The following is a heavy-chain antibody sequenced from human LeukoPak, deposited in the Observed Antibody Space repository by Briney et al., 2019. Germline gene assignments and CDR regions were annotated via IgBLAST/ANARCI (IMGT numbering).Heavy chain of an antibody. CDR3: ARVTSGPLYYYYYGMDV. CDR1: GGSISSYY. Sequence: SETLSLTCTVSGGSISSYYWSWIRQPPGKGLEWIGYIYYSGSTNYNLSLKSRVTISVDTSKNQFSLKLSSVTAADTAVYYCARVTSGPLYYYYYGMDVWGQGTTVTVSS. V-gene: IGHV4-59*01. CDR2: IYYSGST. J-gene: IGHJ6*02. D-gene: IGHD2-15*01.